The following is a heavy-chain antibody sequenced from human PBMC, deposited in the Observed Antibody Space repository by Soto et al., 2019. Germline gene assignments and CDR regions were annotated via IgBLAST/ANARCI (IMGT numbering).Heavy chain of an antibody. CDR1: GDSVSSNSAA. CDR2: TYYRSKWYN. CDR3: ARGGYDILTGYSGYYYYGMDV. V-gene: IGHV6-1*01. J-gene: IGHJ6*02. D-gene: IGHD3-9*01. Sequence: SQTLSLTCAISGDSVSSNSAAWNWIRQSPSRGLEWLGRTYYRSKWYNDYAVSVKSRITINPDTSKNQFSLQLNSVTPEDTAVYYCARGGYDILTGYSGYYYYGMDVWGQGTTVTV.